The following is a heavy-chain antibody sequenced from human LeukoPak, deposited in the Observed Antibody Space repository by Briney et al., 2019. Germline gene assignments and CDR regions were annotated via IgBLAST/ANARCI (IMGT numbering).Heavy chain of an antibody. J-gene: IGHJ6*02. Sequence: HSQTLSLTCAISGDSVSSNSAAWNWIRQSPSRGLEWLGRTSYRSKGYNVYAVSVKSRITINPDTSKNQFSLQLNSVTPEDTAVYYCARDQGLDILTGYFDYYYYYGMDVWGQGTTVTVSS. CDR3: ARDQGLDILTGYFDYYYYYGMDV. CDR2: TSYRSKGYN. D-gene: IGHD3-9*01. V-gene: IGHV6-1*01. CDR1: GDSVSSNSAA.